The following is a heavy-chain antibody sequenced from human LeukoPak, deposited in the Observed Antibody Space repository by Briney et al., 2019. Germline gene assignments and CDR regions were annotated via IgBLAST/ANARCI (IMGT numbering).Heavy chain of an antibody. CDR2: INHSGST. Sequence: SETLSLTCAVYGGSFSGYYWSWIRQPPGKGLEWIGEINHSGSTNYNPSLKSRVTISVDTSKNQFSLKLSSVTAADTAVYYCARGGRQYYYDSNWFDPWGQGTLVTVSS. J-gene: IGHJ5*02. CDR3: ARGGRQYYYDSNWFDP. D-gene: IGHD3-22*01. V-gene: IGHV4-34*01. CDR1: GGSFSGYY.